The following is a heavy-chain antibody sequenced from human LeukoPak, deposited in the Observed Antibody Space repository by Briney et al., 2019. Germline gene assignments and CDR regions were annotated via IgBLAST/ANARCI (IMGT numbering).Heavy chain of an antibody. D-gene: IGHD5-12*01. Sequence: PSETLSLTCAVYGGAFSGYYWSWIRQPPGKGLEWIGSIYYSGSTYYNPSLKSRVTISVDTSKNQFSLKLSSVTAADTAVYYCARARWLRFGFDYWGQGTLVTVSS. J-gene: IGHJ4*02. CDR1: GGAFSGYY. CDR3: ARARWLRFGFDY. CDR2: IYYSGST. V-gene: IGHV4-34*01.